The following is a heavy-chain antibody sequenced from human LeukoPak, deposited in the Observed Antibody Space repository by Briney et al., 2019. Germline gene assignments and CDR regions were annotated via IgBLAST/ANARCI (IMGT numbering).Heavy chain of an antibody. V-gene: IGHV1-18*01. CDR1: GYTFDTYG. D-gene: IGHD3-10*01. J-gene: IGHJ3*02. Sequence: ASVKVSCKASGYTFDTYGISWVRQAPGQGLEWMGWTSGYNGHTKYAQKFHDRVTLTTDTSTSTAYMEMRSLRSDDTAVYCCARIQSAGTSDAFDIWGQGTMLTVS. CDR3: ARIQSAGTSDAFDI. CDR2: TSGYNGHT.